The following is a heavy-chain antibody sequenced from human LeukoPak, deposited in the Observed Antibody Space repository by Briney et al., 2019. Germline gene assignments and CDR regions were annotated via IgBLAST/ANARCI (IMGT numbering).Heavy chain of an antibody. Sequence: ASVKVSCKASGYTFTSHDINWVRQATGQGLEWMGWMSPNSGDTGYAQKFQGRVTMTSDSSISTAYMELSSLRSEDTAIYYCVRTPXNWGFDYWGXGTXVXVSS. J-gene: IGHJ4*01. CDR3: VRTPXNWGFDY. D-gene: IGHD7-27*01. V-gene: IGHV1-8*01. CDR1: GYTFTSHD. CDR2: MSPNSGDT.